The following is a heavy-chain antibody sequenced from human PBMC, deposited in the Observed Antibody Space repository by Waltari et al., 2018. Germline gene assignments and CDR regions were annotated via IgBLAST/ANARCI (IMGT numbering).Heavy chain of an antibody. CDR2: INHSGST. V-gene: IGHV4-34*01. CDR1: GGSLSGCY. Sequence: QVQLQQWCAGLLKPSEALSLTCTVYGGSLSGCYSSGIRPPPGKGLEWIGEINHSGSTNYNPSLKSGVTISVDTSKNQFSLKLSSVTAADTAVYYCARGPVRQWLPYYFDYWGQGTLVTVSS. J-gene: IGHJ4*02. D-gene: IGHD6-19*01. CDR3: ARGPVRQWLPYYFDY.